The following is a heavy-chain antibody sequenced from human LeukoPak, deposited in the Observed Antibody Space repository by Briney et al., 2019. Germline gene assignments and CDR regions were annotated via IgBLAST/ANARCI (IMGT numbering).Heavy chain of an antibody. D-gene: IGHD1-26*01. J-gene: IGHJ5*02. CDR2: INPSGGST. Sequence: ASVKVSCKASGYTFTSYYMHWVRQAPGQGLEWMGIINPSGGSTNYAQKLQGRVTMTTDTSTSTAYMELRSLRSDDTAVYYCARVGSDNWFDPWGQGTLVTVSS. CDR3: ARVGSDNWFDP. V-gene: IGHV1-46*01. CDR1: GYTFTSYY.